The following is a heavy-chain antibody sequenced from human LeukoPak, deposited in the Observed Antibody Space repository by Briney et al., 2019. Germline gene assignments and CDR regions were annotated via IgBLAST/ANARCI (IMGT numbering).Heavy chain of an antibody. CDR3: ARAARGRCLDY. J-gene: IGHJ4*02. CDR1: GFTFSSYG. V-gene: IGHV3-33*01. CDR2: IWYDGSNK. Sequence: GRSLRLSCAASGFTFSSYGMHWVRQAPGKALEWVADIWYDGSNKYYADSVKGRFTISRDNSKNTLYLQMSSLRGEDTAVYYCARAARGRCLDYWGRGGLVTVSS. D-gene: IGHD6-25*01.